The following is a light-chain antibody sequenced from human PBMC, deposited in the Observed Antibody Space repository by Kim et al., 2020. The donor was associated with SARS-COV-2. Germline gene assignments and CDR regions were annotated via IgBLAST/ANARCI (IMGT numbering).Light chain of an antibody. CDR3: QSYDSSLSGSEV. V-gene: IGLV1-40*01. Sequence: VTISCTGSSSNIGAGYDVPWYQQLPGTAPKLLIYGNSNRPSGVPDRFSGSKSGTSASLAITGLQAEDEADYYCQSYDSSLSGSEVFGGGTQLTVL. CDR1: SSNIGAGYD. J-gene: IGLJ3*02. CDR2: GNS.